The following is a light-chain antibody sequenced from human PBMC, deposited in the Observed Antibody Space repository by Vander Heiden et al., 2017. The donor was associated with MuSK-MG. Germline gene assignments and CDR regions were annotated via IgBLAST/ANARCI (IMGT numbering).Light chain of an antibody. CDR3: QKDYSAPKT. Sequence: DIQMTQSPSSLSASVGDRVTITCRASQGISNYLAWYQQKPGKVPKLLIYAASTLQSGVTSRFSGSGSGTDFTLTISSLQPEDVATYYCQKDYSAPKTFGGGTRLEMK. V-gene: IGKV1-27*01. CDR2: AAS. J-gene: IGKJ4*01. CDR1: QGISNY.